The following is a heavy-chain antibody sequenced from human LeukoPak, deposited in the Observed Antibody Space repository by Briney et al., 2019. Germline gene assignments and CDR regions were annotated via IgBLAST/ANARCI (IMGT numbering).Heavy chain of an antibody. CDR3: ARAGTPGSTDY. CDR1: GFTFDDYG. J-gene: IGHJ4*02. Sequence: SGGSLRLSCAASGFTFDDYGMSWVRQAPGKGLEWVANVNDDAKEKYYVDSVKGRFSISRDNAKNSLYLQLNSLRAEDTAVYYCARAGTPGSTDYWSQGTLVTV. D-gene: IGHD1-1*01. CDR2: VNDDAKEK. V-gene: IGHV3-7*01.